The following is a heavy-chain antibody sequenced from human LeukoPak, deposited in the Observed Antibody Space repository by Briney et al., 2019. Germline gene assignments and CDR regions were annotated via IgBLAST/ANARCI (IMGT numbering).Heavy chain of an antibody. CDR2: ISESSSFI. J-gene: IGHJ5*02. D-gene: IGHD2-8*01. Sequence: GGSLRLSCAASGFTFRNYNMNWVRQAPGKGLEWVSSISESSSFIQYADSLKGRFAISRDNAKNSLYLQMNSLRAEDTAVYYCARQRGYCSSGVCRGWFDPWGQGTLVTVSA. V-gene: IGHV3-21*01. CDR3: ARQRGYCSSGVCRGWFDP. CDR1: GFTFRNYN.